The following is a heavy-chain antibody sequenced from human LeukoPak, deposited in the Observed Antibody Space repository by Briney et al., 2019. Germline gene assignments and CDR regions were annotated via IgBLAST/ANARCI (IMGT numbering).Heavy chain of an antibody. D-gene: IGHD4-23*01. Sequence: QSGGSLRLSCAASGFTFSGYAMSWVRQAPGKGLEWVSAISGSGGSTYYADSVRGRFTISRDNSKNTLYLQMNSLRAEDTAVYYCANSGNSGQNWFDPWGQGTLVTVSS. V-gene: IGHV3-23*01. CDR1: GFTFSGYA. J-gene: IGHJ5*02. CDR2: ISGSGGST. CDR3: ANSGNSGQNWFDP.